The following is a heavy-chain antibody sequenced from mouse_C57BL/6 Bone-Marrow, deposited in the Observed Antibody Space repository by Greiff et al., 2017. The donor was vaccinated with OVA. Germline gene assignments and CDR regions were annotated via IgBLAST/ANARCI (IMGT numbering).Heavy chain of an antibody. CDR1: GYTFTSYW. CDR3: ARFIITVRDY. Sequence: QVQLKQPGAELVKPGASVKLSCKASGYTFTSYWMHWVKQRPGQGLEWIGMIHPNSGSTNYNEKFKSKATLTVDKSSSTAYMQLSSLTSEDSAVYYCARFIITVRDYWGQGTTLTVSS. D-gene: IGHD1-1*01. CDR2: IHPNSGST. V-gene: IGHV1-64*01. J-gene: IGHJ2*01.